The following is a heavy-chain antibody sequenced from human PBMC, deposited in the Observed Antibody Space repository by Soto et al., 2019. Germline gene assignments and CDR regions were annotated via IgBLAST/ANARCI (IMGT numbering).Heavy chain of an antibody. CDR2: ISGSGGTT. V-gene: IGHV3-23*01. CDR1: GFTFSSYT. Sequence: PGGSMRLSCAASGFTFSSYTMSWVSQAPGKGLEWVSPISGSGGTTYYADSVKGRFTISRDNSKNTLYLQMNSLRAEDTAVYYCAIDQVPDATTYYYYGMDVWGQGTTVTVSS. CDR3: AIDQVPDATTYYYYGMDV. J-gene: IGHJ6*02. D-gene: IGHD2-2*01.